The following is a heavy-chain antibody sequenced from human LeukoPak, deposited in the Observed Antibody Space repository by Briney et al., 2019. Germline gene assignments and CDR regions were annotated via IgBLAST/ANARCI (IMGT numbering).Heavy chain of an antibody. CDR1: EYTFTDYS. V-gene: IGHV1-46*01. Sequence: ASVKVSCKASEYTFTDYSMHWVRQAPGQGLEWMGIINPSGGSTSYAQKFQGRVTMTRDTSTSTVYMELSSLRSEDTAVYYCARGGAGVQLAFYGYFDYWGQGTLVTVSS. D-gene: IGHD2/OR15-2a*01. CDR3: ARGGAGVQLAFYGYFDY. CDR2: INPSGGST. J-gene: IGHJ4*02.